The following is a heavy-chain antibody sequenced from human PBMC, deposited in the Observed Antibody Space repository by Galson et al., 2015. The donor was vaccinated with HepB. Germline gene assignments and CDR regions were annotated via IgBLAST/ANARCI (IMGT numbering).Heavy chain of an antibody. CDR2: IYYSGST. D-gene: IGHD3-22*01. CDR1: GGSISSYY. J-gene: IGHJ4*02. V-gene: IGHV4-59*01. Sequence: ETLSLTCTVSGGSISSYYWSWIRQPPGKGLEWIGYIYYSGSTNYNPSLKSRVTISVDTSKNQFSLKLSSVTAADTAVYYCARDRSGFIYFDYWGQGTLVTVSS. CDR3: ARDRSGFIYFDY.